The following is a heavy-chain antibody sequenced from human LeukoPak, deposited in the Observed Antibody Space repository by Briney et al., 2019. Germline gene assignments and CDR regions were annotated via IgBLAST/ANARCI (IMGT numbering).Heavy chain of an antibody. V-gene: IGHV3-30*01. Sequence: GGSLRLSCAASGFTFSSYAMHWVRQAPGKGLEWVAVISYDGSNKYYADSVKGRFTISRDNSKNTLCLQMNSLRAEDTAVYYCARSPTYYNTKPFDYWGQGTLVTVSS. CDR2: ISYDGSNK. D-gene: IGHD3-9*01. CDR3: ARSPTYYNTKPFDY. J-gene: IGHJ4*02. CDR1: GFTFSSYA.